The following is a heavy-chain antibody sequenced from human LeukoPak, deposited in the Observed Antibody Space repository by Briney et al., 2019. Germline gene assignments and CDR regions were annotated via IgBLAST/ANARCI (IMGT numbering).Heavy chain of an antibody. Sequence: ASVKVSCKASGGTFSSHAISWVRQAPGQGLEWMGGIIPIFGTANYAQKFQGRVTITADESTSTAYMELSSLRSEDTAVYYCARTTVTAYYYYYYYMDVWGKGTTVTVSS. J-gene: IGHJ6*03. CDR3: ARTTVTAYYYYYYYMDV. CDR1: GGTFSSHA. D-gene: IGHD4-17*01. CDR2: IIPIFGTA. V-gene: IGHV1-69*01.